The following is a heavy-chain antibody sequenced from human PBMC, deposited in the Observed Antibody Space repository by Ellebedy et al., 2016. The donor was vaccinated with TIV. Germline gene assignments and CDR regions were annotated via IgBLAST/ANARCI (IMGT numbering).Heavy chain of an antibody. Sequence: SVKVSXKASGGTFSSYAISWVRQAPGQGLEWMGGIIPIFGTANYAQKFQGRVTITAVESTSTAYMELSSLRSEDTAVYYCASLQSSVAARHNWFDPWGQGTLVTVSS. V-gene: IGHV1-69*13. CDR3: ASLQSSVAARHNWFDP. J-gene: IGHJ5*02. CDR1: GGTFSSYA. D-gene: IGHD6-6*01. CDR2: IIPIFGTA.